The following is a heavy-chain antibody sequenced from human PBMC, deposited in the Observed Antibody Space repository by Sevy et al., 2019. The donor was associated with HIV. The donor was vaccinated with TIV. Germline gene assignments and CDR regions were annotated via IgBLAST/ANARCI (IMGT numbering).Heavy chain of an antibody. CDR1: GFTFSDLW. Sequence: GGSLRLSCAVSGFTFSDLWMSWVRQAPGKGLEWVGRIKSKIEGETKDYAAPVNGRFTISRDDSKSTVSLHMNSLKTKDTAVYYCTTDSITRDDAYDVWGQGTMVTVSS. J-gene: IGHJ3*01. CDR3: TTDSITRDDAYDV. CDR2: IKSKIEGETK. V-gene: IGHV3-15*01. D-gene: IGHD3-10*01.